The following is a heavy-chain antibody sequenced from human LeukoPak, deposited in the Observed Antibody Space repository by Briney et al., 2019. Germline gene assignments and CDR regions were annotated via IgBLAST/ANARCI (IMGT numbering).Heavy chain of an antibody. V-gene: IGHV3-53*01. J-gene: IGHJ6*04. CDR3: ARDSGPGVRGSYYYGMDV. Sequence: GGSLRLSCAASGFTVSSNYMSWVRQAPGKGLELVSVIYSGGSTYYADSVKGLFTISRDDSKNTLYLQMNSLRAEDTDVYYCARDSGPGVRGSYYYGMDVWGKGTTVTVSS. CDR2: IYSGGST. CDR1: GFTVSSNY. D-gene: IGHD3-10*01.